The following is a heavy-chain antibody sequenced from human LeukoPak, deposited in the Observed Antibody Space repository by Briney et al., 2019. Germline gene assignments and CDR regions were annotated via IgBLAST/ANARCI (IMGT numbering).Heavy chain of an antibody. D-gene: IGHD1-26*01. V-gene: IGHV4-31*03. CDR2: IYYSGST. Sequence: SETLSLTCTVSGGSISSGGYYWSWIRQHPGKGLEWIGYIYYSGSTYYNPSLKNRVTISVDTSKNQFSLKLSSVTAADTAVYYCAREISRGATMYFDYWGQGTLVTVSS. J-gene: IGHJ4*02. CDR3: AREISRGATMYFDY. CDR1: GGSISSGGYY.